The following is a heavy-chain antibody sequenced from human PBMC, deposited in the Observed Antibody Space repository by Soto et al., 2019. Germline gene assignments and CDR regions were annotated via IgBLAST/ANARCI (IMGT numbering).Heavy chain of an antibody. CDR2: IYYSGST. CDR1: GGSISSSSYY. V-gene: IGHV4-39*01. Sequence: SETLSLTCTVSGGSISSSSYYWGWIRQPPGKGLEWIGSIYYSGSTYYNPSLKSRVAISVDTSKNQFSLKLSSVTAADTAVYYCARHTPAISISDHWGQGTLVTVS. CDR3: ARHTPAISISDH. D-gene: IGHD2-15*01. J-gene: IGHJ4*02.